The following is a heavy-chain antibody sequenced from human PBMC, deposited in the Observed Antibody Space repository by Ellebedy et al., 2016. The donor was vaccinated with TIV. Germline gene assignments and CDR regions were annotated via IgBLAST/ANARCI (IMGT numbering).Heavy chain of an antibody. CDR3: VRDKGANAVDV. CDR2: ISSSSSAK. D-gene: IGHD1-1*01. J-gene: IGHJ6*01. CDR1: GFTFNTYS. V-gene: IGHV3-48*04. Sequence: ESLKISCAASGFTFNTYSMNWVRQAPGKGLEWVLYISSSSSAKYYADSVKGRFTISRDNAKNSLYLQMDSLRVEDSAVYYCVRDKGANAVDVWGQGNTVTVSS.